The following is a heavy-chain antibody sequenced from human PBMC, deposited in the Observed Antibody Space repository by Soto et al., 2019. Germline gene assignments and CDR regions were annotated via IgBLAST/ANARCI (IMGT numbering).Heavy chain of an antibody. J-gene: IGHJ6*01. CDR3: AIPLEQHQLGFGMDV. D-gene: IGHD6-13*01. CDR2: IWYDGSKI. CDR1: GFTFSTYG. V-gene: IGHV3-33*01. Sequence: QVQLVQSGGGVVQPGGSLRLSCAASGFTFSTYGMHWVRQAPGKGLEWVAVIWYDGSKIYYADSVKGRFTISRDNSKSTLYLQMNSLRAEDTAVYYCAIPLEQHQLGFGMDVWGQGSPLTVSS.